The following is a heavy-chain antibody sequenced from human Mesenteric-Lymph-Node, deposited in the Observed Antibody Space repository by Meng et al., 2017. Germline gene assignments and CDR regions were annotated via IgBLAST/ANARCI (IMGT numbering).Heavy chain of an antibody. V-gene: IGHV4-31*03. D-gene: IGHD3-10*01. Sequence: QVQLQEVGPGVVKPSQTLSLTCTVSGGSISSGGYYWSWIRKHPGKGLEWIGYIYYSGSTYYNPSLKSRVTISVDTSKNQFSLKLSSVTAADTAVYYCARAGYGSGSYDWFDPWGQGTLVTVSS. CDR1: GGSISSGGYY. CDR3: ARAGYGSGSYDWFDP. CDR2: IYYSGST. J-gene: IGHJ5*02.